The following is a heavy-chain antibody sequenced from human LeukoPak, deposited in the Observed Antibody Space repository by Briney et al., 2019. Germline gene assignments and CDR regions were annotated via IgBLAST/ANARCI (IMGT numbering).Heavy chain of an antibody. V-gene: IGHV1-2*02. CDR2: INPNSGGT. J-gene: IGHJ5*02. D-gene: IGHD5-24*01. CDR3: ASEGGGSNLYSWFDP. CDR1: GYTLTGYF. Sequence: ASVKVSCKTSGYTLTGYFIHWVRQAPGQGLEWMGWINPNSGGTNSAQKFQGRLTMTWDTSIHTAYMQLGWLKFDDTAVYYCASEGGGSNLYSWFDPWGQGTLVTVSP.